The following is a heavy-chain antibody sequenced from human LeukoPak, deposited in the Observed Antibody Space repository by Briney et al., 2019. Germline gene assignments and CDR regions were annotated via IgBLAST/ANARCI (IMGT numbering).Heavy chain of an antibody. D-gene: IGHD5-18*01. V-gene: IGHV3-23*01. CDR2: IIASGDIT. CDR3: ARDMGWAQFWLG. J-gene: IGHJ1*01. Sequence: QPGGSLRLSCAASGFTFSSYEMNWVRQAPGKGLEWVSGIIASGDITYYADSVKGRFTISRDNSKSTLYLQMSSLRPEDTAVYYSARDMGWAQFWLGWGQGTLVTVSS. CDR1: GFTFSSYE.